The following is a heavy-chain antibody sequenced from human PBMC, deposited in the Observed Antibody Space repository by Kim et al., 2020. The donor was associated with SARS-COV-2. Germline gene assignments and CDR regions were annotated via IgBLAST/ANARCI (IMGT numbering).Heavy chain of an antibody. Sequence: YYADSVKGRFTISRDNAKNSLYLQMNSLRDEDTAVYYCASSGYPSYYFDYWGQGTLVTVSS. V-gene: IGHV3-48*02. CDR3: ASSGYPSYYFDY. D-gene: IGHD3-22*01. J-gene: IGHJ4*02.